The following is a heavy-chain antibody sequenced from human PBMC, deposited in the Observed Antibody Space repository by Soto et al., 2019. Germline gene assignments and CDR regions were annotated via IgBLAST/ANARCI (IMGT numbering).Heavy chain of an antibody. J-gene: IGHJ3*02. CDR1: GFTFSSYA. CDR3: ARKAPPRDAFDI. V-gene: IGHV3-23*01. CDR2: VLGGGGST. Sequence: EVQLLESGGGLVQPGGSLRLSCAASGFTFSSYAMSWVRQTPGKGLEWVSGVLGGGGSTFYADSVKGRFTISRDNSRNTLYVQTNNLRAEDTAIYYCARKAPPRDAFDIWGQGTMVTVSS.